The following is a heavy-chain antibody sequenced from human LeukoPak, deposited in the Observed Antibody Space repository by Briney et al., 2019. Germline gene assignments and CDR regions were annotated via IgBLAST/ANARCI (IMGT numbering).Heavy chain of an antibody. CDR3: ARDYVYAFDY. Sequence: GSLRLSCAASGFSFSSYSINWVRQAPGKGLEWVSYISGDGNAKHYTDSVKGRFTISRDNAKNALYLQMNSLRAEDTAVYFCARDYVYAFDYWGQGTLVTVSS. CDR2: ISGDGNAK. D-gene: IGHD2/OR15-2a*01. CDR1: GFSFSSYS. V-gene: IGHV3-48*01. J-gene: IGHJ4*02.